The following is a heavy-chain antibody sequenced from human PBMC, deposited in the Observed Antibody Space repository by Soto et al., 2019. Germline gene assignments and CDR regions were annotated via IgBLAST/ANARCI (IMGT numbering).Heavy chain of an antibody. Sequence: KTSETLSLTCTVSGGSISGYYWSWIRQPPGKGLEWIGYIYYSGSTNYNPSLKSRVSMSVDTSKNQFSLSLNSVTAADTAVYYCARYQQYYEHWGQGTLVTVSS. CDR3: ARYQQYYEH. CDR2: IYYSGST. CDR1: GGSISGYY. J-gene: IGHJ1*01. V-gene: IGHV4-59*08.